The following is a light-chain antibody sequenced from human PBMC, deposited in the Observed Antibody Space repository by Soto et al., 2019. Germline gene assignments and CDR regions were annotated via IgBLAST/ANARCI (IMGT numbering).Light chain of an antibody. V-gene: IGLV2-14*01. Sequence: QSALTQPASVSGSPGQSITISCTGTSSDVGGYNYVSWYQQHPGKAPKLIIYEVTNRPSGISYRFSGSKSGNTASLTISGLQAEDEADYYCSSHTSSITRVFGTGTKLTVL. CDR2: EVT. CDR1: SSDVGGYNY. J-gene: IGLJ1*01. CDR3: SSHTSSITRV.